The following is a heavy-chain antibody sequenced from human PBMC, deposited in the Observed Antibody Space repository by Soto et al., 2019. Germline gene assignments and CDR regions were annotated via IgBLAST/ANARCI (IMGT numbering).Heavy chain of an antibody. D-gene: IGHD2-15*01. V-gene: IGHV1-3*01. Sequence: FQGRVTITRDTSATTAYMELSSLRSEDTAVYYCAREVYCGNLYFDFWGQGTLVTVSS. CDR3: AREVYCGNLYFDF. J-gene: IGHJ4*02.